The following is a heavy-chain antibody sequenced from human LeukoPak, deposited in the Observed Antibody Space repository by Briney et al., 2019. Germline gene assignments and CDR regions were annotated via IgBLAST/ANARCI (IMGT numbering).Heavy chain of an antibody. J-gene: IGHJ6*02. V-gene: IGHV4-31*03. CDR2: IYYSGST. D-gene: IGHD5-18*01. CDR1: GGSISSGGYY. CDR3: ASGYSYGYEVGYYYGMDV. Sequence: SETLSLTCTVSGGSISSGGYYWSWIRRHPGKGLEWIWYIYYSGSTYYNPSLKSRVTISVDTSKNQFSLKLSSVTAADTAVYYCASGYSYGYEVGYYYGMDVWGQGTTVTVSS.